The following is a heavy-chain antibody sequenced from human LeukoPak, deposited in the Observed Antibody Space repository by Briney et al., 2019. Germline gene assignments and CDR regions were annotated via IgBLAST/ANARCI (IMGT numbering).Heavy chain of an antibody. V-gene: IGHV1-18*01. Sequence: ASVKVSCKASGYTFTSYGISWVRQAPGQGLEWMGWISAYNGNTNYAQKLQGRVTLTRDMSTSTDYLELSSLRSEDTAVYYCARDNSVRDEAWWFSPWGQGTLVTVSS. J-gene: IGHJ5*02. CDR1: GYTFTSYG. D-gene: IGHD5-24*01. CDR2: ISAYNGNT. CDR3: ARDNSVRDEAWWFSP.